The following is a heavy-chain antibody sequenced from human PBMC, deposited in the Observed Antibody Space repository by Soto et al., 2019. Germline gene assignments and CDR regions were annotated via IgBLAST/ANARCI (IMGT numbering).Heavy chain of an antibody. CDR3: ARGSGGSSYYYYGMDV. CDR2: IIPIFGTA. V-gene: IGHV1-69*05. D-gene: IGHD2-15*01. Sequence: QVQLVQSGAEVKKPGSSVKVSCKASGGTFSSYAINWVRQAPGQGLEWMGGIIPIFGTANYAQKFQGRVTITXXEXTXXAYMERSSLRSEDTAVYYCARGSGGSSYYYYGMDVWGQGTTVTVSS. J-gene: IGHJ6*02. CDR1: GGTFSSYA.